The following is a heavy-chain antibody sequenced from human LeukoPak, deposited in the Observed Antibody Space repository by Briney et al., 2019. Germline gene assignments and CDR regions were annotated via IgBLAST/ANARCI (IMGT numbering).Heavy chain of an antibody. Sequence: ASVKVSCKASGYTFTGYYMHWVRQAPGQGLEWMGWINPNSGGTSYAQKFQGRVTMTRDTSINTAYMELSSLRSDDTAVYYCARDLDDSSGYEPYRLWGQGTTVTVSS. CDR1: GYTFTGYY. CDR2: INPNSGGT. D-gene: IGHD3-22*01. V-gene: IGHV1-2*02. J-gene: IGHJ6*02. CDR3: ARDLDDSSGYEPYRL.